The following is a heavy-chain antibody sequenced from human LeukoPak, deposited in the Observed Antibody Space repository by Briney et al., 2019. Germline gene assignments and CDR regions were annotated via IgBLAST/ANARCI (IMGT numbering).Heavy chain of an antibody. CDR1: GFTFSSYE. J-gene: IGHJ4*02. Sequence: PGGSLRLSCAASGFTFSSYEMNWVRQAPGKGLEWVSYISSSGSTIYYADSVKGRFTISRDNAKNSLYLQMNSLRAEDTAVYYCARTAYGDTYYFDYWGQGTLVTVSS. CDR2: ISSSGSTI. D-gene: IGHD4-17*01. CDR3: ARTAYGDTYYFDY. V-gene: IGHV3-48*03.